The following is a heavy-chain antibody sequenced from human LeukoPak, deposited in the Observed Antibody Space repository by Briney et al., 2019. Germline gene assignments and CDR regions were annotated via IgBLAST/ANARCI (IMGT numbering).Heavy chain of an antibody. V-gene: IGHV4-34*01. CDR3: ARGITISSYYFDY. D-gene: IGHD3-3*01. J-gene: IGHJ4*02. Sequence: SETLSLTCAVYGGSFRGYYWSWIRQPPGKGLEWIGEINHSGSTNYNPSLKSRVTISVDTSKNQFSLKLSSVTAADTAVYYCARGITISSYYFDYWGQGTLVTVSS. CDR2: INHSGST. CDR1: GGSFRGYY.